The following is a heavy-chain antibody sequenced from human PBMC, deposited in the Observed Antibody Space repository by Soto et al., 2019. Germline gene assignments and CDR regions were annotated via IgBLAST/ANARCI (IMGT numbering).Heavy chain of an antibody. J-gene: IGHJ6*04. V-gene: IGHV3-21*01. Sequence: GGSLRLSCAASGFTFSSYSMNWVRQAPGKGLEWVSSISSSSSYIYYADSVKGRFTISRDNAKNSLYLQMNSLRAEDTAVYYCARDGPTAMSPPALDVWGKGTTLTVSS. CDR2: ISSSSSYI. CDR3: ARDGPTAMSPPALDV. CDR1: GFTFSSYS. D-gene: IGHD2-2*01.